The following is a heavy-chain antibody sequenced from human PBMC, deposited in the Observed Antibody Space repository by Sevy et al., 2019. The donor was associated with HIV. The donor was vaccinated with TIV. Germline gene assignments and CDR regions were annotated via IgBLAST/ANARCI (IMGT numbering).Heavy chain of an antibody. J-gene: IGHJ6*02. CDR3: ARHLHFYGIDV. Sequence: TLSLTCTVSGGSISSDSFLWGWIRQTPGEGRSWIGSISYSGSTYYDPSLKSRITVDVDTSKKQFSLELRSVTAADTAMYYCARHLHFYGIDVWGPGTTVTVSS. V-gene: IGHV4-39*01. CDR1: GGSISSDSFL. CDR2: ISYSGST. D-gene: IGHD3-3*02.